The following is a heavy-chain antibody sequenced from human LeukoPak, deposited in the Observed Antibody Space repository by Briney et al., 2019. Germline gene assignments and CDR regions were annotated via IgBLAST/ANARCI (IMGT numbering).Heavy chain of an antibody. CDR2: ISGGSDRT. CDR3: AEHGRGNNSRDYFDY. D-gene: IGHD5-12*01. J-gene: IGHJ4*02. Sequence: PGGSLRLSCAASGFTFSNYAMSWVRQAPGKGLEWVSTISGGSDRTYYTDSVKGRFTISRDHSENTLYLQMNSLRAEDTAVYHCAEHGRGNNSRDYFDYWGQGTPVTVSS. V-gene: IGHV3-23*01. CDR1: GFTFSNYA.